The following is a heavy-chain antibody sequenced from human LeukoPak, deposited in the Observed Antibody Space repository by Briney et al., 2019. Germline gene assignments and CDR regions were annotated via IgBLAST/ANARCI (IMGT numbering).Heavy chain of an antibody. Sequence: SETLSLACTVSDGSISSSYGDWIRQPAGKGLEWIGRIDSSGSTNYNPSRKARVTMSVDTPRNQFSLQLSSVTAADTAVYYCAREVPGYHDGSGYSGATFDYWAQGTLVSVSS. CDR2: IDSSGST. CDR1: DGSISSSY. V-gene: IGHV4-4*07. CDR3: AREVPGYHDGSGYSGATFDY. D-gene: IGHD3-22*01. J-gene: IGHJ4*02.